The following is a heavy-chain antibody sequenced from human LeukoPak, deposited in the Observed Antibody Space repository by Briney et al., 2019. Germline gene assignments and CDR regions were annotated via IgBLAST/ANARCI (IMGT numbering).Heavy chain of an antibody. Sequence: PSETLSLTCTVSGGSISSSNWWSWVRQPPGKGLEWIGEIYHSGSTNYNPSLKSRVTISVDTSKNQFSLKLSSVTAADTAVYYCARGQWGIRFDYWGQGTLVTVSS. J-gene: IGHJ4*02. CDR3: ARGQWGIRFDY. V-gene: IGHV4-4*02. CDR1: GGSISSSNW. D-gene: IGHD3-16*01. CDR2: IYHSGST.